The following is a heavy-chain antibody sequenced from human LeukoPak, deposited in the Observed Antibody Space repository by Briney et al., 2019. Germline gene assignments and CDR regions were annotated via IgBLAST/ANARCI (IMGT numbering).Heavy chain of an antibody. V-gene: IGHV3-23*01. CDR1: GFTFSNYA. CDR2: ISGSGGST. D-gene: IGHD5-18*01. CDR3: AKDSGSGYSYGYFDY. Sequence: GRSLRLSCAASGFTFSNYAMSWVRQAPGKGLEWVSAISGSGGSTYYADSVKGRFTISRDISKNTLYLQMNSLRAEDTAVYYCAKDSGSGYSYGYFDYWGQGTLVTVSS. J-gene: IGHJ4*02.